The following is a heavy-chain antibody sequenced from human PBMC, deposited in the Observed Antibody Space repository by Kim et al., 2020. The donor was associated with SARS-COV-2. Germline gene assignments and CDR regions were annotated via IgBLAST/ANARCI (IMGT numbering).Heavy chain of an antibody. V-gene: IGHV3-15*01. CDR1: GFTFNNAC. D-gene: IGHD4-17*01. CDR3: STDEGRPYGDYSTLTDFDS. J-gene: IGHJ4*02. Sequence: GGSLRLSCAASGFTFNNACMSWVRQAPGKGLEWVGRIKSKTDGGTTDYAAPVKGRFTISRDDSKNTLYLQMDSLKTEDTGLYYCSTDEGRPYGDYSTLTDFDSWGQGTLVTVSS. CDR2: IKSKTDGGTT.